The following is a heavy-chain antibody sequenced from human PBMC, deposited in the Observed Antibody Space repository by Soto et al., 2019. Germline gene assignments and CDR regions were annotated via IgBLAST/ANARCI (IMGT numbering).Heavy chain of an antibody. D-gene: IGHD6-19*01. Sequence: QVQLVQSGAEVKKPGASVKVSCKASGYTFTSYDINWVRQATGQGLEWMGWMNPNSGNTGYEQKLQGRVTMTRNTSISTAYMELSSLRSEDTAVYYCARYHSSGWYGPYYYYGMDVWGQGTTVTVSS. V-gene: IGHV1-8*01. J-gene: IGHJ6*02. CDR3: ARYHSSGWYGPYYYYGMDV. CDR2: MNPNSGNT. CDR1: GYTFTSYD.